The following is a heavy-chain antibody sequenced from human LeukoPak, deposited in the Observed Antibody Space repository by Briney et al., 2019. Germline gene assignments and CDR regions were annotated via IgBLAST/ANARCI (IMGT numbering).Heavy chain of an antibody. J-gene: IGHJ4*02. Sequence: GGSLRLSCTASGFTFSRYDMNWVRQAPGEGLECVAYIGPRTSIVYADSVKGRFTISRDNAKNSLFLQMNSLRAEDTAVYYCARYARLPDSWGQGTLVTVSS. CDR3: ARYARLPDS. CDR2: IGPRTSI. V-gene: IGHV3-48*03. CDR1: GFTFSRYD. D-gene: IGHD6-25*01.